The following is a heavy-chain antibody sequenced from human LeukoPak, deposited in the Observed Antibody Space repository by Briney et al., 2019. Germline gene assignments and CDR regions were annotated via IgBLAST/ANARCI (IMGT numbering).Heavy chain of an antibody. J-gene: IGHJ4*02. CDR3: ARDGCSGGSCYSDY. D-gene: IGHD2-15*01. V-gene: IGHV3-11*05. CDR1: GFTFSDYY. CDR2: ISGSSIYT. Sequence: MAGGSLRLSCAASGFTFSDYYMSWIRQAPGKGLEWVSYISGSSIYTNYADSVKGRFTISRDNAQNSLYVQMNSLRAEDTAVHYCARDGCSGGSCYSDYWGQGTLVTVSS.